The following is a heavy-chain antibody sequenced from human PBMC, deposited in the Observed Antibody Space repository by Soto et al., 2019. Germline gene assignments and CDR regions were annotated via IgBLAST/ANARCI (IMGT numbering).Heavy chain of an antibody. CDR3: PFVDTAMVIDAFDI. J-gene: IGHJ3*02. CDR2: IYYSGST. V-gene: IGHV4-39*01. CDR1: GGSISSSSYY. Sequence: SETLSLTCTVSGGSISSSSYYWGWIRQPPGKGLEWIGSIYYSGSTYYNPSLKSRVTISVDTSKNQFSLKLSSVTAADTAVYYCPFVDTAMVIDAFDIWGQGTMVTVSS. D-gene: IGHD5-18*01.